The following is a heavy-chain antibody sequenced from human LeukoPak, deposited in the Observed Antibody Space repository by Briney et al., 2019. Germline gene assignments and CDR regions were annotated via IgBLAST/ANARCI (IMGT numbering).Heavy chain of an antibody. CDR1: GFTFDDYG. CDR3: AREGFRSHSGYYYYDMDV. D-gene: IGHD6-25*01. V-gene: IGHV3-7*01. Sequence: PGGSLRLSCAASGFTFDDYGMSWVRQAPGKGLEWVANIKQDGSEKYYVDSVKGRFTISRDNAKNSLYLQMNSLRAEDTAVYYCAREGFRSHSGYYYYDMDVWGQGTTVTVSS. CDR2: IKQDGSEK. J-gene: IGHJ6*02.